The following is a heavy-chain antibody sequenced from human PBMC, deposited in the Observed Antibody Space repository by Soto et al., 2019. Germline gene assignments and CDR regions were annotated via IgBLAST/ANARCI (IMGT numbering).Heavy chain of an antibody. D-gene: IGHD3-16*02. CDR2: ISGSGGST. Sequence: GGSLRRSWSASGFTFSSYAMSWVRQAPGKGLEWVSAISGSGGSTYYADSVKGRFTISRDNSKNTLYLQMNSLRAEDTAVYYCAKDLMITFGGVIDFDPWGQGTLVTVSS. CDR1: GFTFSSYA. J-gene: IGHJ5*02. V-gene: IGHV3-23*01. CDR3: AKDLMITFGGVIDFDP.